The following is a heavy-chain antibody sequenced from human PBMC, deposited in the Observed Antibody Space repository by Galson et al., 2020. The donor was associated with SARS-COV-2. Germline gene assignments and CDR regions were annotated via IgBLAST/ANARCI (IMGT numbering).Heavy chain of an antibody. J-gene: IGHJ2*01. CDR1: GGSLSGYS. V-gene: IGHV4-34*01. CDR3: ARAIWGTWYFDV. CDR2: INYSGTT. D-gene: IGHD7-27*01. Sequence: SQTLSLTCGVDGGSLSGYSWNWIRQSPGKGLEWIGEINYSGTTNYNPSLVSRVTISVDTSNNQFSLKLNSVTAADTAVYYCARAIWGTWYFDVWGRGTLVSVSS.